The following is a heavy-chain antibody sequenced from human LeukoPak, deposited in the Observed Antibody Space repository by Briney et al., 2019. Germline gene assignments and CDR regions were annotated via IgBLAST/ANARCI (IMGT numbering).Heavy chain of an antibody. CDR2: ISYDGGNK. Sequence: PGRSLRLSCAASGFTFSSNDIRWVRQAPGKGLEWVVVISYDGGNKYYADSVKGRFAISRDNSKNTLYLQMNSLRAEDTAVYYCAKGTHYYDSSGYWGAFDIWGQGTMVTVSS. D-gene: IGHD3-22*01. J-gene: IGHJ3*02. CDR3: AKGTHYYDSSGYWGAFDI. V-gene: IGHV3-30*18. CDR1: GFTFSSND.